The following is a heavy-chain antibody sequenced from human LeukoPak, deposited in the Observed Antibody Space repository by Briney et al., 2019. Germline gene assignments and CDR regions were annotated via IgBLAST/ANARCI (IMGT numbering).Heavy chain of an antibody. CDR1: GITFSSYA. V-gene: IGHV3-23*01. Sequence: GGSLRLSCAASGITFSSYAMNWVRQAPGKGLEWVSGITVSGNTYYAESVKGRFTISRDNSKNTLYLQMNSLRAEDTAVYYCAKELRVTMIAVVIEAFGLWGQGTMVTVSS. CDR3: AKELRVTMIAVVIEAFGL. CDR2: ITVSGNT. J-gene: IGHJ3*01. D-gene: IGHD3-22*01.